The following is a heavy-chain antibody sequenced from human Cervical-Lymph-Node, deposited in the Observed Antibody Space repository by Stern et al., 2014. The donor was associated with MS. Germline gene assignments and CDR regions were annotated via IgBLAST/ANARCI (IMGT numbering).Heavy chain of an antibody. CDR3: ARDSRDYLNYYGLDV. CDR2: LWYEENKT. J-gene: IGHJ6*02. CDR1: GFTFSYYG. D-gene: IGHD4-17*01. Sequence: VQLLESGGGVVQPGRSLRLACATSGFTFSYYGMAWVRQAPGKGLEGGALLWYEENKTYYTDSVKGRFTISRDTSKNTLYLQMDNLRAEDTAVYYCARDSRDYLNYYGLDVWGQGTTVTVS. V-gene: IGHV3-33*01.